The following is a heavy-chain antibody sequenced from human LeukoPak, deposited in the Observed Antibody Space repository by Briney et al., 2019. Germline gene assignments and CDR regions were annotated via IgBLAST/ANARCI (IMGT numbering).Heavy chain of an antibody. J-gene: IGHJ5*02. CDR1: GDSVSSSSAA. Sequence: SQTFSLTCVISGDSVSSSSAAWNWIRQSPSRGLEWLGRTYYRSKWYHDYAVSVRSRITINSDTSKNQFSLQLRSATPEDTAVYYCARDPSAWFDPWGQGTLVTVSS. CDR3: ARDPSAWFDP. V-gene: IGHV6-1*01. CDR2: TYYRSKWYH. D-gene: IGHD6-19*01.